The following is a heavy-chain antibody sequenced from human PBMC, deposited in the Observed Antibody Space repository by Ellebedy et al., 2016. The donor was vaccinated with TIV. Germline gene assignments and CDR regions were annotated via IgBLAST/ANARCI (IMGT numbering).Heavy chain of an antibody. J-gene: IGHJ4*02. V-gene: IGHV3-74*01. CDR3: VRAKAGTGSSDY. CDR2: IDPDGSTT. D-gene: IGHD3-10*01. Sequence: PGGSLRLSCAASGFTFGSYWMHRVRQAPGKGLVWVSRIDPDGSTTNYADSVKGRFTISRDNAKNTLSLQMNSLRADDTAVYYCVRAKAGTGSSDYWGQGTLVTVSS. CDR1: GFTFGSYW.